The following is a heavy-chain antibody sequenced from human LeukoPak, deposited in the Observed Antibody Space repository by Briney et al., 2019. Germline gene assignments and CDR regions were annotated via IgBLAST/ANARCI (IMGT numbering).Heavy chain of an antibody. D-gene: IGHD2-2*01. Sequence: GGSLRLSCAASGFTFSSYGMHWVRQAPGKGLEWVAFIRYDGSNKYYADSVKGRFTISRDNSKNTLYLQMNSLRAEDTAVYYCAKGSPTAAIRLDYWGQGTLVTVSS. CDR3: AKGSPTAAIRLDY. CDR2: IRYDGSNK. J-gene: IGHJ4*02. CDR1: GFTFSSYG. V-gene: IGHV3-30*02.